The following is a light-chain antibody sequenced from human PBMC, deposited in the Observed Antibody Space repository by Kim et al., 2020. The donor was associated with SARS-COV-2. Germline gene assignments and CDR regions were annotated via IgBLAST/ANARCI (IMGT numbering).Light chain of an antibody. CDR1: QSVLYSSNNKNY. CDR2: WAS. J-gene: IGKJ2*01. V-gene: IGKV4-1*01. Sequence: DIVMTQSPDSLAVSLSERATINCKSSQSVLYSSNNKNYLAWYQQKPGQPPKLLIYWASTRESGVPDRFSGSGSGTDFTLTISSLQAEDVAVYYCQQYYSTPYTFGQGTKLEI. CDR3: QQYYSTPYT.